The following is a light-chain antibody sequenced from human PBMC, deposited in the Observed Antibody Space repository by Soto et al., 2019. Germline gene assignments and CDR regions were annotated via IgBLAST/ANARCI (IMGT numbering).Light chain of an antibody. J-gene: IGLJ1*01. V-gene: IGLV2-14*01. CDR2: EVS. CDR1: SGDIGGYNF. CDR3: GSYSGATSLYV. Sequence: QSALTQPASVSGSPGQSITISCTGTSGDIGGYNFVSWYQQHPGRAPKLMIYEVSNRPSEVSYRFSGSKSGNTASLTISGLQAEDEADYYCGSYSGATSLYVFGTGTKLTVL.